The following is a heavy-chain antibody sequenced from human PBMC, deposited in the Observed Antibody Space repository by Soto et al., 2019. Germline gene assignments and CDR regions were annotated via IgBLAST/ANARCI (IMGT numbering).Heavy chain of an antibody. CDR2: IHSSGSI. Sequence: PSETLSLTCTVSGYSISSGDYYWSWIRQAPGRGLEWIGYIHSSGSIYYNPSPQSRATMSIDTARNQFSLKVSSVTVADTAVYYCARDLDGLHDDNSGPYPRPGWGQGTLVTVSS. CDR1: GYSISSGDYY. J-gene: IGHJ1*01. V-gene: IGHV4-30-4*01. D-gene: IGHD3-22*01. CDR3: ARDLDGLHDDNSGPYPRPG.